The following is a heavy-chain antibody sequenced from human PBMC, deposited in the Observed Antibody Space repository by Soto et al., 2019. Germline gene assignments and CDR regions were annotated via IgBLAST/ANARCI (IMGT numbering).Heavy chain of an antibody. CDR3: ATFYVKSYYYGMDV. J-gene: IGHJ6*02. D-gene: IGHD3-16*01. V-gene: IGHV1-18*01. Sequence: QVQLVQSGAEVKKPGASVKVSCKASGYTFTSYGISWVRQAPGQGLEWMGWISAYNGNTNYAQKLQDRVTMTTDTSTTTAYMGLRSLRSDDTAVYYCATFYVKSYYYGMDVWGQGTTVTVSS. CDR2: ISAYNGNT. CDR1: GYTFTSYG.